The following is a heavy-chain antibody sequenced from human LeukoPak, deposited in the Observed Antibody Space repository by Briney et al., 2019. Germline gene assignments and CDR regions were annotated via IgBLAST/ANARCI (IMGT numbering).Heavy chain of an antibody. Sequence: GGSLRPSCAASGFTFSSYTMSWVREAPGKGLEWVSSISSSINYIYHADSVKGRFTISRDDAQNSVYLQMNSLKDEDTAVYYCARSRTSSPYDKNLNFWGQGTLVIVSS. D-gene: IGHD1-14*01. J-gene: IGHJ4*02. CDR3: ARSRTSSPYDKNLNF. V-gene: IGHV3-21*01. CDR1: GFTFSSYT. CDR2: ISSSINYI.